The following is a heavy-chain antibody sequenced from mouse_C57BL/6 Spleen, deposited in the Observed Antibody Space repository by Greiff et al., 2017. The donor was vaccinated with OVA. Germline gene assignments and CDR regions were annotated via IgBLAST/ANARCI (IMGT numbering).Heavy chain of an antibody. D-gene: IGHD6-5*01. CDR3: ARRPLYYYAMDY. Sequence: VQLQQSGPELVKPGASVKISCKASGYTFTDYYMNWVKQSHGKSLEWIGDINPNNGGTSYNQKFKGKATLTVDKSSSTAYMELRSLTSEDSAVYYCARRPLYYYAMDYWGQGTSVTVSS. CDR1: GYTFTDYY. CDR2: INPNNGGT. V-gene: IGHV1-26*01. J-gene: IGHJ4*01.